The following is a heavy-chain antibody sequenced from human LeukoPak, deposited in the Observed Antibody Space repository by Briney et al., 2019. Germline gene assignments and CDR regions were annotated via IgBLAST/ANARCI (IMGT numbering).Heavy chain of an antibody. CDR3: ARDQYSSTWYRGAFDI. CDR1: GFTFSTSW. Sequence: GGSLRLSCAASGFTFSTSWMHWFSQAPGRGLVWVSRIKSDGSRTTYANSVKGRFTISRDNAKNTLYLQMNSLRAEDTAVYYCARDQYSSTWYRGAFDIWGQGTMVAVSS. CDR2: IKSDGSRT. V-gene: IGHV3-74*01. J-gene: IGHJ3*02. D-gene: IGHD6-13*01.